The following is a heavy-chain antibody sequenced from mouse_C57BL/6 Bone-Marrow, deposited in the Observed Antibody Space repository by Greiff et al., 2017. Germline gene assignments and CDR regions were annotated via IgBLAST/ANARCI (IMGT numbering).Heavy chain of an antibody. V-gene: IGHV1-81*01. Sequence: VKLVESGAELARPGASVKLSCKASGYTFPSYGISWVKQRTGQGLEWIGEIYPRSGNTYYNEKFKGKATLTADKSSSTAYMELRSLTSEDSAVYFCARFFDYDWFAYWGQGTLVTVSA. D-gene: IGHD2-4*01. CDR3: ARFFDYDWFAY. CDR2: IYPRSGNT. J-gene: IGHJ3*01. CDR1: GYTFPSYG.